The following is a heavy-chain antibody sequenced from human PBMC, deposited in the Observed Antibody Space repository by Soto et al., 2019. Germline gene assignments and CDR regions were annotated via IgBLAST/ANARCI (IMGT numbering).Heavy chain of an antibody. CDR3: AHSLVYTRCWFRFDY. CDR1: GFSLSTTEVG. D-gene: IGHD2-8*01. CDR2: IYWNDDK. Sequence: SGPALVNPTQTLTLTCIFSGFSLSTTEVGVGWIRQPPGKALEWLALIYWNDDKRYSPSLRSRLTITKATSKNQVVLRMTNMDPVDTATYYCAHSLVYTRCWFRFDYWGQGTLVTVSS. V-gene: IGHV2-5*01. J-gene: IGHJ4*02.